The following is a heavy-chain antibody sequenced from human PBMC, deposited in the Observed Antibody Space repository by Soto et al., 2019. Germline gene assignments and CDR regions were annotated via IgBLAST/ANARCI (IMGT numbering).Heavy chain of an antibody. CDR3: ARDRLRGYDSSGFYS. CDR1: GYSFSFYG. V-gene: IGHV1-18*01. CDR2: INLSDGKR. D-gene: IGHD3-22*01. J-gene: IGHJ4*02. Sequence: QIQLVQSGAEWRKPGASVKVSGKASGYSFSFYGINWVRKAPGQGLEWMGWINLSDGKRNFAQKFEDRVTMTTTTSTNTVLLEMRSLKSNDTAIYYCARDRLRGYDSSGFYSWGKGTMVTVSS.